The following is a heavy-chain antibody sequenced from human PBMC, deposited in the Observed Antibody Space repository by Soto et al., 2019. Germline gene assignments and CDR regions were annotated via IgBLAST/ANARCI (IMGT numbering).Heavy chain of an antibody. CDR1: GGSISSSSYY. V-gene: IGHV4-39*01. CDR2: IYYSGST. CDR3: ASRWYYYDSSGYQGYFDY. D-gene: IGHD3-22*01. J-gene: IGHJ4*02. Sequence: SETLSLTCTDSGGSISSSSYYWGWIRQPPGKGLEWIGRIYYSGSTYYNPSLKSRVTISVDTSKNQFSLKLSSVTAADTAVYYCASRWYYYDSSGYQGYFDYWGQGTLVTVS.